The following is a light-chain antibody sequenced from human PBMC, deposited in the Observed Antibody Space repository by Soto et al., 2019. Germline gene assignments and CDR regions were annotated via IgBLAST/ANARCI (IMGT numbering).Light chain of an antibody. V-gene: IGKV3-20*01. J-gene: IGKJ1*01. Sequence: EIVLTQSPGTLSLSPGERGTLSCRASQSVSSNYLAWYQQKPGQAPRLLIYSAFSMPTGIPDRFSGSGSGTDFPLPIRRLEPEDFAVYYCQYYGSSPWTFGQGTKVEIK. CDR2: SAF. CDR3: QYYGSSPWT. CDR1: QSVSSNY.